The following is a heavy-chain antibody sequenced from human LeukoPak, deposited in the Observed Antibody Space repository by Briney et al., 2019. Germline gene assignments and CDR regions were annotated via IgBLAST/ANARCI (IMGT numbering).Heavy chain of an antibody. CDR2: LICSGGNT. Sequence: PGGSLRLSCAASGFTFSSYAMSWVRQAPGKGLEWVSGLICSGGNTYYADSVKGRFTISRDSSKNTLSLQMNSLRAEDAAVYYCVKFRGIQHYNYHMDVWGKGTTVTVSS. V-gene: IGHV3-23*01. CDR3: VKFRGIQHYNYHMDV. J-gene: IGHJ6*03. CDR1: GFTFSSYA. D-gene: IGHD3-10*01.